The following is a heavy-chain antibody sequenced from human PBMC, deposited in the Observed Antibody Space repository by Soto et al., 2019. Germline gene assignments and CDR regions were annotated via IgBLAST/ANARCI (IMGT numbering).Heavy chain of an antibody. J-gene: IGHJ6*02. CDR1: GFTFSNYW. V-gene: IGHV3-30-3*01. CDR2: ISYDGSNK. CDR3: ARDPYDFWSGFYGMDV. Sequence: GGSLRLSCAASGFTFSNYWMSWVRQAPGKGLEWVAVISYDGSNKYYADSVKGRFTISRDNSKNTLYLQMNSLRAEDTAVYYCARDPYDFWSGFYGMDVWGQGTTGTVSS. D-gene: IGHD3-3*01.